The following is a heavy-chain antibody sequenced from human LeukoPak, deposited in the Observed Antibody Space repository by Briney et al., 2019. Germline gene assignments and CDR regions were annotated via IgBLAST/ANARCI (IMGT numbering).Heavy chain of an antibody. CDR3: IRDLFDDYSLDY. CDR1: GFTFSSYS. D-gene: IGHD3-16*01. CDR2: INSDSSLM. J-gene: IGHJ4*02. V-gene: IGHV3-21*01. Sequence: PGGSLRLSCAASGFTFSSYSMNWVRQAPGKGLEWVSSINSDSSLMFYAESVKGRFTISRDNARNSLYLQMNSLRAEDTAVYYCIRDLFDDYSLDYWGQGTLVTVSS.